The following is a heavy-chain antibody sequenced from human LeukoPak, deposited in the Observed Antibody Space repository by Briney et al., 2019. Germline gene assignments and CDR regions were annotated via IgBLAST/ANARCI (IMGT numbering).Heavy chain of an antibody. J-gene: IGHJ4*02. D-gene: IGHD6-19*01. Sequence: PSETLSLTCTVSGYFISSGYYWGWIRQPPGKGLQWIGSIHHSGSTYYNPSLKSRVTISVDTSKNQFSLKLSSVTAADTAVYYCARTSSSGLVGGYYFDYWGQGTPVTVSS. CDR3: ARTSSSGLVGGYYFDY. V-gene: IGHV4-38-2*02. CDR1: GYFISSGYY. CDR2: IHHSGST.